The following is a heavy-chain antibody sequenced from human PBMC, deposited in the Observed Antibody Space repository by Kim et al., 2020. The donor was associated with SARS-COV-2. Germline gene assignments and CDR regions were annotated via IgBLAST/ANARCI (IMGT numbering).Heavy chain of an antibody. CDR3: AKDTSVSGTVFDS. D-gene: IGHD6-19*01. CDR1: GFTFDDYA. Sequence: GGSLRLSCAASGFTFDDYAMHWVRRAPGKGLEWVSGISWNSGRIGYADSVKGRFTISRDNARNSLFLQMNGVRPEDTAFYYCAKDTSVSGTVFDSWGQGTLVTVSS. V-gene: IGHV3-9*01. J-gene: IGHJ4*02. CDR2: ISWNSGRI.